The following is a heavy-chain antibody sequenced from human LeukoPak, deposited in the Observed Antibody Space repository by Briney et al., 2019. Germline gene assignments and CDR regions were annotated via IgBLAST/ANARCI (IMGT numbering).Heavy chain of an antibody. D-gene: IGHD6-19*01. CDR3: ARGGYSSGWLTY. J-gene: IGHJ4*02. CDR2: IWYDGSNK. V-gene: IGHV3-33*01. Sequence: GGSLRLSCAASGFTFSSYGMHWVRQAPGKGLEWVAVIWYDGSNKYYADSVKGRFTISRDNSKNTLYLQMNSLRAEDTAVHYCARGGYSSGWLTYWGQGTLVTVSS. CDR1: GFTFSSYG.